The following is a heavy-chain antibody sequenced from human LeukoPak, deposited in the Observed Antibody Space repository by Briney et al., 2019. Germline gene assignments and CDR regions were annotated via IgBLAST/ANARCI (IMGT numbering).Heavy chain of an antibody. V-gene: IGHV3-53*01. J-gene: IGHJ4*02. CDR3: TMRGNTWYDC. CDR2: IYSGGST. Sequence: GGSLRLSCAASGFTVSSKYMSWVRQAPGKGLEWVSVIYSGGSTYYADSVKGRFTISRDNSKNTVDLQMNSLRVEDTAVCYCTMRGNTWYDCWGQGTLVTVSS. CDR1: GFTVSSKY. D-gene: IGHD6-13*01.